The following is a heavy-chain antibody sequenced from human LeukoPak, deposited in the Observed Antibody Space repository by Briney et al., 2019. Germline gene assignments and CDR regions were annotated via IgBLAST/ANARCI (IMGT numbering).Heavy chain of an antibody. D-gene: IGHD2-15*01. J-gene: IGHJ3*02. Sequence: ASVKVSCKASGYTFTGYYMRWVRQAPGQGLEWMGWINPNSGGTNYAQKFQGRVTMTRDTSISTAYMELSRLRSDDTAVYYCATNHGGNQDAFDIWGQGTMVTVSS. CDR2: INPNSGGT. CDR3: ATNHGGNQDAFDI. V-gene: IGHV1-2*02. CDR1: GYTFTGYY.